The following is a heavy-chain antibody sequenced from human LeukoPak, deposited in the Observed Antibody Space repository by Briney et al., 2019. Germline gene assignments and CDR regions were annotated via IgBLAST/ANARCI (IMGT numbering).Heavy chain of an antibody. D-gene: IGHD5-18*01. V-gene: IGHV4-59*11. J-gene: IGHJ4*02. CDR1: GVSISSHY. CDR3: ATIKRGSIFGYFDF. Sequence: SETLSLTCTVSGVSISSHYWSWLRQPPGKGLEWIGYMSDSETTKDNPSLKSRITLSADTSMNQFSLRLSSVTAADTAVYYCATIKRGSIFGYFDFWGQGILVTVSS. CDR2: MSDSETT.